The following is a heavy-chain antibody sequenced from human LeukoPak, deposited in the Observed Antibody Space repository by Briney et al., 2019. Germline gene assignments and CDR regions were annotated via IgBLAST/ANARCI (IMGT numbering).Heavy chain of an antibody. Sequence: GESLKLSCKASGYSFTNYWIGWVRQMLGQSLEWMGIIYPGDSDTRYSPSFQGHVTISADKSISTAYLQWSSLKASDTAMYYCARHWTPDFWGQGTQVTVSS. D-gene: IGHD3/OR15-3a*01. V-gene: IGHV5-51*01. CDR2: IYPGDSDT. J-gene: IGHJ4*02. CDR3: ARHWTPDF. CDR1: GYSFTNYW.